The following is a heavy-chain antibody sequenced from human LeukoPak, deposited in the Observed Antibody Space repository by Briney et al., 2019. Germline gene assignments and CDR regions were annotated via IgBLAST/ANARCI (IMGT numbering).Heavy chain of an antibody. CDR3: NTYKSGTMY. Sequence: GGCLRLSCVASGFSLSNNWMNWVRHAPEEGGGWVGHIRSKTDDATTDYAAPMKGRVNISRDDSKNTLDLQMNSLKTEDTAVYYCNTYKSGTMYWGQGTLVTVSS. CDR1: GFSLSNNW. J-gene: IGHJ4*02. CDR2: IRSKTDDATT. V-gene: IGHV3-15*01. D-gene: IGHD1/OR15-1a*01.